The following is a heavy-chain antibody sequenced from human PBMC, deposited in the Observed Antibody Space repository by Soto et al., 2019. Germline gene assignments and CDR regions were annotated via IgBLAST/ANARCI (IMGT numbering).Heavy chain of an antibody. V-gene: IGHV3-11*06. Sequence: FSGYYWSWIRQPPGKGLEWVSSISSSSSYIYYADSVKGRFTISRDNAKNSLYLQMNSLRAEDTAVYDYARDLGDYLDRLAYWGQGTLITVSS. D-gene: IGHD1-1*01. CDR2: ISSSSSYI. J-gene: IGHJ1*01. CDR1: FSGYY. CDR3: ARDLGDYLDRLAY.